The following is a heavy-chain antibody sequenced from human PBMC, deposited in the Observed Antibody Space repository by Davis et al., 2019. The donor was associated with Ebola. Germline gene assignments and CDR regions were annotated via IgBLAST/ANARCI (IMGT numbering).Heavy chain of an antibody. CDR2: IYTGDSDT. Sequence: GESLKISCEASGYDFTKYWIGWVRQMPGKGLEWMGLIYTGDSDTRYSPSFRGQVTISADKSIKTAFLQWSSLKATDTAMYYCASLRRTITGMDDSFDIWGQGTMVTVSS. CDR3: ASLRRTITGMDDSFDI. J-gene: IGHJ3*02. V-gene: IGHV5-51*01. CDR1: GYDFTKYW. D-gene: IGHD2-8*02.